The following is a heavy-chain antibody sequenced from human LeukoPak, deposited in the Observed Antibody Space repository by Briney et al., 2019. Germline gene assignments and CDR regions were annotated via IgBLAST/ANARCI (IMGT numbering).Heavy chain of an antibody. V-gene: IGHV4-38-2*01. CDR1: SYSISSGSY. D-gene: IGHD4-17*01. J-gene: IGHJ4*02. CDR2: IFHSGNS. Sequence: SETLSLTCAVSSYSISSGSYWGWIRQSPGKGLEWVGSIFHSGNSYYNPSLKSRLTMSVNTSKNQFSLKLTSVTAADTALYYCARVTYVDDMLYQYFDYWGQGILATVSS. CDR3: ARVTYVDDMLYQYFDY.